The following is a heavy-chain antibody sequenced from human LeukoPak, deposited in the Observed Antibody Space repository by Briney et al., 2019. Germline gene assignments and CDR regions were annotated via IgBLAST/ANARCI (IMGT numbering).Heavy chain of an antibody. V-gene: IGHV4-34*01. CDR2: INHSGST. Sequence: SETLSLTCAVYGGTFSGYYWSWIRQPPGKGLEWIGEINHSGSTNYNPSLKSRVTISVDTSKNQFSLKLSSVTAAGTAVYYCARAVRWFDPWGQGTLVTVSS. CDR3: ARAVRWFDP. J-gene: IGHJ5*02. CDR1: GGTFSGYY.